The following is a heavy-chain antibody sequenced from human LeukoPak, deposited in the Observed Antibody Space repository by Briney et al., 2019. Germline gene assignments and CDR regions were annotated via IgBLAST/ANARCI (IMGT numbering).Heavy chain of an antibody. CDR2: INHSGST. J-gene: IGHJ4*02. D-gene: IGHD3-10*01. Sequence: SETLSLTCAVYGGSFSGYYWSWIRQPPGKGLEWIGEINHSGSTNYNPSLKSRVTISVDTSKNQFSLKLSSVTAADTAVYYCARPYGSGSYYFDYWGRGTLVTVSS. CDR3: ARPYGSGSYYFDY. V-gene: IGHV4-34*01. CDR1: GGSFSGYY.